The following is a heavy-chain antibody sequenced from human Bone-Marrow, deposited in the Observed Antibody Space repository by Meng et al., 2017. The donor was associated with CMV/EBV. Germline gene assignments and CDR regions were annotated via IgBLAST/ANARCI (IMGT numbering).Heavy chain of an antibody. CDR2: INPNSGGT. V-gene: IGHV1-2*02. D-gene: IGHD4-23*01. J-gene: IGHJ3*02. CDR3: ARDLGLHGGNSVFIMVRAFDI. Sequence: ASVKVSCKASGYTFTGYYMHWVRQAPGQGLEWMGWINPNSGGTNYAQKFQGRVTMTRDTSISTAYMELSRLRSDDTAVYYCARDLGLHGGNSVFIMVRAFDIWGQGTMVTVS. CDR1: GYTFTGYY.